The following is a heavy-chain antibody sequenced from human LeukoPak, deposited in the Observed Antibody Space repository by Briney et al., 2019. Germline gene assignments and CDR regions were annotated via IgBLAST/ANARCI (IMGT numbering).Heavy chain of an antibody. Sequence: SQTLSLTCGVAGYSISSVYYWGWIRQPTGKGLEWIGNIYHSGSTYYNPSLESRVTISIATSKNQFTLKWSSVTAADTAVYYCARLFLMGSAPPYFNYWGQGTLVTVS. CDR2: IYHSGST. CDR1: GYSISSVYY. CDR3: ARLFLMGSAPPYFNY. D-gene: IGHD2-8*01. J-gene: IGHJ4*02. V-gene: IGHV4-38-2*01.